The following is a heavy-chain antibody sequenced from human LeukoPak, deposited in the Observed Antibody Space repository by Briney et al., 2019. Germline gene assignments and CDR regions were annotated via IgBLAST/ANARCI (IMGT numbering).Heavy chain of an antibody. CDR1: GYTFTSYG. CDR3: ARPSSSGWGFDY. D-gene: IGHD6-25*01. V-gene: IGHV1-18*01. Sequence: GASVKVSCKASGYTFTSYGNNWVRQPHPQGNERMGWISAYNGNTNYAQKLQGRVTMTTDTSTSTAYMELRSLRSDDTAVYYCARPSSSGWGFDYWGQGTLVTVSS. CDR2: ISAYNGNT. J-gene: IGHJ4*02.